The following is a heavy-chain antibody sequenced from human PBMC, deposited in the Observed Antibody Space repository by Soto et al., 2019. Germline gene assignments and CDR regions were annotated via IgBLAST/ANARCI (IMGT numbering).Heavy chain of an antibody. V-gene: IGHV3-20*04. CDR3: VRWNARYQLLAAWLDP. CDR2: INWNGGST. D-gene: IGHD2-2*01. CDR1: GFTFNDYG. J-gene: IGHJ5*02. Sequence: EVQLVESGGGVVRPGGSLRLSCAASGFTFNDYGMSWVRQAPGKGLEWVSGINWNGGSTGYADSVKGRFTISRDNAKNSLDLQMTSLRAEDTALHCCVRWNARYQLLAAWLDPWGQGTLVAVSA.